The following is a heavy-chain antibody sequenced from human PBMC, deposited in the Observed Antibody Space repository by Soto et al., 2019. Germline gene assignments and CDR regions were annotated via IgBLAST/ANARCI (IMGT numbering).Heavy chain of an antibody. CDR1: GGSISSYY. Sequence: SETLSLTCTVSGGSISSYYWSWIRQPPGKGLEWIGYIYYSGSTNYNPSLKSRVTISVDTSKNQFSLKLSSVTAADTAVYYCARGEVVAATHDAFDIWGQGTMVTVSS. CDR3: ARGEVVAATHDAFDI. CDR2: IYYSGST. D-gene: IGHD2-15*01. V-gene: IGHV4-59*08. J-gene: IGHJ3*02.